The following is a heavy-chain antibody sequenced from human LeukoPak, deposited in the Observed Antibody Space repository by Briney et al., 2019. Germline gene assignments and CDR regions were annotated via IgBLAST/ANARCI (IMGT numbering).Heavy chain of an antibody. V-gene: IGHV4-59*08. D-gene: IGHD2-15*01. CDR1: GGSISTYY. CDR2: IYYSGGI. Sequence: SETLSLTCTVPGGSISTYYWSWIRQPPGEGVEWIGEIYYSGGINYNPSLNRRVSLSVYTSQPQFSLNVSPLSAPPPRPCFCVRMVIRAYCSGDHCYKHAFDIWGQGTMVTVSS. J-gene: IGHJ3*02. CDR3: VRMVIRAYCSGDHCYKHAFDI.